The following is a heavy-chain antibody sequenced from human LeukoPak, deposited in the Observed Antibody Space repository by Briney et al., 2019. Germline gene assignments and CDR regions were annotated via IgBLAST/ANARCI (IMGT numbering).Heavy chain of an antibody. CDR1: GYSISSGYY. CDR2: IYYSGST. D-gene: IGHD6-19*01. Sequence: SETLSLTCSVSGYSISSGYYWGWIRQPPGKGLEWIGSIYYSGSTYYNPSLKSRVTISVDTSKNQFSLKLSSVTAADTAVYYCARSSGWYYFDYWGQGTLVTVSS. CDR3: ARSSGWYYFDY. V-gene: IGHV4-38-2*02. J-gene: IGHJ4*02.